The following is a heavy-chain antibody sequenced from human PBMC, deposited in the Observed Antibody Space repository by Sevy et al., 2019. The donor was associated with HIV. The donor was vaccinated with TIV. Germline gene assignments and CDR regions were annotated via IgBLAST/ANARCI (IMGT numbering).Heavy chain of an antibody. CDR1: GYTFTGYY. Sequence: ASEKVSCKASGYTFTGYYMHWVRQAPGQGLEWMGWMNPNSGGTNYAQKFQGRVTMTRDTSISTAYMELSRLRSDDTAVYYCARALAVAGSWFDPWGQGTLVTVSS. V-gene: IGHV1-2*02. J-gene: IGHJ5*02. D-gene: IGHD6-19*01. CDR2: MNPNSGGT. CDR3: ARALAVAGSWFDP.